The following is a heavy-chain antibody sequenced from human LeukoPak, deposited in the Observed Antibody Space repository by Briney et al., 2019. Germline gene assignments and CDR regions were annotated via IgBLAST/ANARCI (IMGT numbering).Heavy chain of an antibody. CDR1: GGSISSYY. D-gene: IGHD3-22*01. J-gene: IGHJ6*03. CDR2: IYTNGST. V-gene: IGHV4-4*09. CDR3: ARQGNYYDSSGRYYYMDV. Sequence: PSETLSLTCTVSGGSISSYYWSWIRQPPGKGLEWIGYIYTNGSTNYNPSLKRRVTISVDTSKNQFSLKLSSVTAADTAVYYCARQGNYYDSSGRYYYMDVWGKGTTVTVYS.